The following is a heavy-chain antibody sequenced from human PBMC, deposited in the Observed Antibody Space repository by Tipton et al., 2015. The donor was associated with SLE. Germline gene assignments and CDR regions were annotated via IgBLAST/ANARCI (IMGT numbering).Heavy chain of an antibody. CDR2: INHSGST. J-gene: IGHJ3*01. CDR3: ARESRYSSIWLNAFDV. D-gene: IGHD6-13*01. CDR1: GGSFSGYY. V-gene: IGHV4-34*01. Sequence: AGLVKPSETLSLTCAVYGGSFSGYYWSWIRQPPGKGLEWIGEINHSGSTNYNPSLKSRVTISIDTSKNQFSLKVDSVTAADTAGYFCARESRYSSIWLNAFDVWNQGTMITVSS.